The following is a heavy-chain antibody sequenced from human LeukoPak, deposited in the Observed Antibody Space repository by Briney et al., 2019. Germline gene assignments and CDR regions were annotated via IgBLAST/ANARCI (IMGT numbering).Heavy chain of an antibody. Sequence: PGGSLRLSCAASGFTFSSYAMHWVRQAPGKGLEYVSAISSNGGSTYYANSVKGRFTISRDNSKNTLYLQMGSLRAEDMAVYYCARDVRTYGSGRSDYWGQGTLVTVSS. V-gene: IGHV3-64*01. CDR3: ARDVRTYGSGRSDY. J-gene: IGHJ4*02. D-gene: IGHD3-10*01. CDR1: GFTFSSYA. CDR2: ISSNGGST.